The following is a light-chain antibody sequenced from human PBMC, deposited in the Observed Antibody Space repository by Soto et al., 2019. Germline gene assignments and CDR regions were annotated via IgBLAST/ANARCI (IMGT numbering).Light chain of an antibody. CDR1: TSEVGRHNF. Sequence: QSALTQPASVSGSPGQSITISCTGTTSEVGRHNFVPQYQQLPGKAPKLLIYEVPNRRSGNSNRFYGSKSGNTASLTISGLEAEDEADYYCSSFTNSILVFGGGTKLTVL. J-gene: IGLJ3*02. V-gene: IGLV2-14*01. CDR3: SSFTNSILV. CDR2: EVP.